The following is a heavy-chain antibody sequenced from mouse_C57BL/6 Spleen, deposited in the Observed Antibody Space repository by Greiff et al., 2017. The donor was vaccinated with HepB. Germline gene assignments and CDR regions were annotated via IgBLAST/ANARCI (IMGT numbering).Heavy chain of an antibody. CDR2: ISSGSSTI. J-gene: IGHJ3*01. CDR3: ARGGSTMVMGN. D-gene: IGHD2-2*01. CDR1: GFTFSDYG. Sequence: EVKLVESGGGLVKPGGSLKLSCAASGFTFSDYGMHWVRQAPEKGLEWVAYISSGSSTIYYADTVKGRFTISRDNAKNTLFLQMTSLRSEDTAMYYCARGGSTMVMGNWGQGTLVTVSA. V-gene: IGHV5-17*01.